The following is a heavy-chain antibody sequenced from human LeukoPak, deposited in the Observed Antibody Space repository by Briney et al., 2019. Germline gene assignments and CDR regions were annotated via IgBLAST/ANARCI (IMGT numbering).Heavy chain of an antibody. Sequence: GGSRRLSCAASGFTFSSYAMSWVRQAPGKGLEWVSAISGSGGSTYYADSVKGRFTISRDNSKNTLYLQMNSLRAEDTAVYYCAKMGTYYYGSGSYGYWGQGTLVTVSS. CDR1: GFTFSSYA. V-gene: IGHV3-23*01. CDR2: ISGSGGST. CDR3: AKMGTYYYGSGSYGY. J-gene: IGHJ4*02. D-gene: IGHD3-10*01.